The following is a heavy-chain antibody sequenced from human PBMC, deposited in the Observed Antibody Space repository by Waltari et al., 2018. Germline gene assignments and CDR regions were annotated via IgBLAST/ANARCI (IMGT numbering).Heavy chain of an antibody. CDR1: GGPISSGDYY. D-gene: IGHD3-22*01. Sequence: QVQLQESGPGLVRPSQTLSLTCTVSGGPISSGDYYWSWIRQPPGKGLEWIGYTDYTWNTYYKPALRSRVTISGDTSKNQFSLKLSSVTVADTAVYYCVRGRYYYNSSGRGTSHWYFDLWGRGTLVTVSS. CDR3: VRGRYYYNSSGRGTSHWYFDL. V-gene: IGHV4-30-4*08. CDR2: TDYTWNT. J-gene: IGHJ2*01.